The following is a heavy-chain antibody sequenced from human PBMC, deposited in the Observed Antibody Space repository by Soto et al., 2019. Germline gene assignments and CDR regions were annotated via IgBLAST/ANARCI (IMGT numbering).Heavy chain of an antibody. CDR1: VFPFTNCW. Sequence: WWSLKLSCAASVFPFTNCWMNWFRQTPGKGLMWVSRISPDGSDVGYADSVEGRFTVSRDNAKNTLYLQMHSLRAEDTAMYYCACWGHIVPVAPSDFDRWGQGTLVTVSS. J-gene: IGHJ4*02. CDR3: ACWGHIVPVAPSDFDR. D-gene: IGHD2-8*02. V-gene: IGHV3-74*01. CDR2: ISPDGSDV.